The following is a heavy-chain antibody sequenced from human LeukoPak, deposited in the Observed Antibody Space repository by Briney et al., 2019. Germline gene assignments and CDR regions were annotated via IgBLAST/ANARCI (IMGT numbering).Heavy chain of an antibody. CDR3: ARDPSHYYYTDA. CDR1: GYTFTIYY. J-gene: IGHJ6*03. Sequence: GASVKLSCKASGYTFTIYYIHWVRQAPGQGFEWMGWMNPNSGGTKYAQKFQDRVTMTRDTSISTAYMELSRLRSDDTAVYYCARDPSHYYYTDAWGKGTTVTVSS. CDR2: MNPNSGGT. V-gene: IGHV1-2*02.